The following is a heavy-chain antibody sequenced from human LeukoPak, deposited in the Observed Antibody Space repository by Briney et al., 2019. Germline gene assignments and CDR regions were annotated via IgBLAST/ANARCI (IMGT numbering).Heavy chain of an antibody. D-gene: IGHD6-6*01. Sequence: MPSETLSLTCAVYGGSFSGCYWSWIRQPPGKGLEWIGEINHSGSTNYNPSLKSRVTISVDTSKNQFSLKLSSVTAADTAVYYCARGIAARHHYYYYMDVWGKGTTVTVSS. CDR3: ARGIAARHHYYYYMDV. CDR2: INHSGST. V-gene: IGHV4-34*01. J-gene: IGHJ6*03. CDR1: GGSFSGCY.